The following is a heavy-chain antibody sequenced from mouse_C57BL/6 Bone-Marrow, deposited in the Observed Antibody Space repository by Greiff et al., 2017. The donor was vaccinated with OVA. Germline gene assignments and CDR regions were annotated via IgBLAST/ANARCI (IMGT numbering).Heavy chain of an antibody. D-gene: IGHD2-5*01. V-gene: IGHV2-3*01. J-gene: IGHJ4*01. CDR2: IWGDGST. Sequence: VKVVESGPGLVAPSQSLSITCTVSGFSLTSYGVSWVRQPPGKGLEWLGVIWGDGSTNYHSALISRLSISKDNSKSQVFLKLNSLQTDDTATYYWAKDSNVRHYYAMDYWGQGTSVTVSS. CDR1: GFSLTSYG. CDR3: AKDSNVRHYYAMDY.